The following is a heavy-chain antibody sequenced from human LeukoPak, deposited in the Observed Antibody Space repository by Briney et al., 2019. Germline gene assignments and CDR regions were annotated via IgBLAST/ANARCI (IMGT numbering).Heavy chain of an antibody. CDR1: EFTFTTYS. J-gene: IGHJ4*02. CDR2: ISSSTTYR. Sequence: PGGSLRLSCAASEFTFTTYSMAWVRQAPGKGLEWVSSISSSTTYRYYADSVNGRFTISRDDPKNSLYLQLNSLRAEDTALYYCARDREVATIRAFDYWGQGTLVTVSS. V-gene: IGHV3-21*04. D-gene: IGHD5-12*01. CDR3: ARDREVATIRAFDY.